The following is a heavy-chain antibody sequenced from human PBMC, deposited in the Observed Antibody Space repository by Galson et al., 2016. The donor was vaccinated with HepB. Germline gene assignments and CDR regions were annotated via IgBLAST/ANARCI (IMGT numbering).Heavy chain of an antibody. CDR1: GFTFSSYA. V-gene: IGHV3-15*01. CDR3: TTGPGGSGSYFMSISDY. J-gene: IGHJ4*02. D-gene: IGHD3-10*01. Sequence: SLRLSCAASGFTFSSYAINWVRRAPGKGLEWVGRIKSKTDGGTTDYAAPVKGRFTISRDDSKNTLYLQMNSLKTEDTAVYYCTTGPGGSGSYFMSISDYWGQGTLVTVSS. CDR2: IKSKTDGGTT.